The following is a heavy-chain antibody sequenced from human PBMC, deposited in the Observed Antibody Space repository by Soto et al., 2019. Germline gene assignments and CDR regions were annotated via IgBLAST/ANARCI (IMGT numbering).Heavy chain of an antibody. CDR1: GFIFSSFA. V-gene: IGHV3-33*01. Sequence: GSLRLSFAASGFIFSSFALHWVRQAPGKGLEWVAVIRYDGTEKYNGDSVKGRFTISRDNSKNTVYLEMTSLKAEDTAVYYCARDFTQVGPLDFWGQGTLVTVSS. D-gene: IGHD1-26*01. CDR3: ARDFTQVGPLDF. J-gene: IGHJ4*02. CDR2: IRYDGTEK.